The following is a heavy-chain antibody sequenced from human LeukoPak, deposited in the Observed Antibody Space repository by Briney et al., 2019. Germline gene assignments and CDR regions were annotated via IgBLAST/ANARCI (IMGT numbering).Heavy chain of an antibody. CDR2: IYHSGST. Sequence: SETLSLTCAVSGYSISSGYYWGWIRQPPGKGLEWIGSIYHSGSTYYNPSLKSRFTISVDTSKNQFSLKLSSVTAADTAVYYCARAYDFWSGYYLDYWGQGTLVTVSS. CDR1: GYSISSGYY. D-gene: IGHD3-3*01. V-gene: IGHV4-38-2*01. J-gene: IGHJ4*02. CDR3: ARAYDFWSGYYLDY.